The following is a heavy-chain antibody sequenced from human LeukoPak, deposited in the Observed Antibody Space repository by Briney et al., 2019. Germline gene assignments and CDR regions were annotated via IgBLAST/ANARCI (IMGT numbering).Heavy chain of an antibody. CDR2: IQYDGNKT. V-gene: IGHV3-30*02. CDR3: ARGPYYDILTGYYHTLFDY. CDR1: GFIFSNYG. J-gene: IGHJ4*02. Sequence: GGSLRLSCAASGFIFSNYGMHWVRQSPGKGLEWVTFIQYDGNKTYYADSVKGRFTVSRDNAKNSLYLQMNSLRAEDAAVFYCARGPYYDILTGYYHTLFDYWGQGTLVTVSS. D-gene: IGHD3-9*01.